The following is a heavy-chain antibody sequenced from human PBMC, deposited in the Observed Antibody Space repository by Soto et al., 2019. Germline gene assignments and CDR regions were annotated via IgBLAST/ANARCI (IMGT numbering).Heavy chain of an antibody. V-gene: IGHV4-39*07. Sequence: TSETLSLTCTVSGDSITSGVHYWSWIRQLPGKGLEWIGSIFYSGSTNYNPSLKSRVTISVDTSKNQFSLKLSSVTAADTAVYYCARVREMATLFDYWGQGTLVTVSS. D-gene: IGHD5-12*01. CDR2: IFYSGST. CDR3: ARVREMATLFDY. CDR1: GDSITSGVHY. J-gene: IGHJ4*02.